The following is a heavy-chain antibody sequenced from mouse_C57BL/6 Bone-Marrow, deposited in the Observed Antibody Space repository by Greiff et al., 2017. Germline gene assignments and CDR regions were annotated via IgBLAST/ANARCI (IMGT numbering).Heavy chain of an antibody. D-gene: IGHD1-3*01. CDR2: ISYDGSN. Sequence: EVKLLESGPGLVKPSQSLSLTCSVTGYSITSGYYWNWIRQFPGNKLEWMGYISYDGSNNYNPSLKNRISITRDTSKNQFFLKLNSVTTEDTATYYCARERRPVLNSYYAMDYWGQGTSVTVSS. CDR3: ARERRPVLNSYYAMDY. V-gene: IGHV3-6*01. J-gene: IGHJ4*01. CDR1: GYSITSGYY.